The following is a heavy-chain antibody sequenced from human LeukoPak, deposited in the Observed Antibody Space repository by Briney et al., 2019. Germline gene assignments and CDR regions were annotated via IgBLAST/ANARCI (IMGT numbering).Heavy chain of an antibody. CDR2: IIPIFGTA. V-gene: IGHV1-69*13. J-gene: IGHJ4*02. CDR1: GYSFTRYF. CDR3: AIGYCSGGSCYSLDY. D-gene: IGHD2-15*01. Sequence: SVKVSCKASGYSFTRYFIHWVRQAPGQGLGWMGGIIPIFGTANYAQKFQGRVTITADESTSTAYMELSSLRSEDTAVYYCAIGYCSGGSCYSLDYWGQGTLVTVSS.